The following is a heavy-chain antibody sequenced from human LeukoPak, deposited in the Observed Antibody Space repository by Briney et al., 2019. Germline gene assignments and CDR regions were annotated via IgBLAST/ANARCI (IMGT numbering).Heavy chain of an antibody. D-gene: IGHD2-15*01. V-gene: IGHV4-39*01. CDR3: ARQLGYCSGGSCYSGGGFDY. CDR2: IYYSGST. Sequence: SETLSLTCTVSGGSISSSSYYWGWIRQPPGKGLEWIGSIYYSGSTYYNPSLQSRVTISVDTSKNQFSLKLSSVTAADTAVYYCARQLGYCSGGSCYSGGGFDYWGQGTLVTVSS. J-gene: IGHJ4*02. CDR1: GGSISSSSYY.